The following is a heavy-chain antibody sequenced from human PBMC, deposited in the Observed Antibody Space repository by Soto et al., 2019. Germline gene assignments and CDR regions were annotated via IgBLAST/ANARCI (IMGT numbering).Heavy chain of an antibody. CDR3: ARGIAAAGPKLDY. J-gene: IGHJ4*02. V-gene: IGHV3-48*01. CDR2: ISSATTTI. CDR1: GFTFSSYS. D-gene: IGHD6-13*01. Sequence: PGGSLRLSCAASGFTFSSYSMNWVRQAPGKGLEWVSYISSATTTIYYADSVKGRFTISRDNAKNSLYLQMNSLRADDTAVYYGARGIAAAGPKLDYWGQGNLVTVSS.